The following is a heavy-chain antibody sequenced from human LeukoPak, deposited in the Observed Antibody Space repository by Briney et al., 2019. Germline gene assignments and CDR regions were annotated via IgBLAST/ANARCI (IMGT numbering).Heavy chain of an antibody. V-gene: IGHV4-34*01. D-gene: IGHD1-26*01. CDR2: INHSGST. CDR3: ARLGVGAKGGSYYFDY. J-gene: IGHJ4*02. CDR1: GGSFSGYY. Sequence: SETLSLTCAVYGGSFSGYYWSWIRQPPGKGLEWIGEINHSGSTNYNPSLKSRVTISVDTSKNQFSLKLSSVTAADTAVYYCARLGVGAKGGSYYFDYWGQGTLVTVSS.